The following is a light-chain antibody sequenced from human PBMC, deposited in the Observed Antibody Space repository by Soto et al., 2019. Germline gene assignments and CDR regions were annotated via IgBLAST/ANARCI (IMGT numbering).Light chain of an antibody. CDR1: NXNIGSNA. CDR3: AAWDGSLNGFV. Sequence: QSVLTQPPSASGTPGQSVTISCSGSNXNIGSNAVNWYQQFPGAAPTLLIYSTNERPSGVPDRFSGSKSGTSASLAISGLQSEDEADYHCAAWDGSLNGFVFGPGTKVTVL. J-gene: IGLJ1*01. V-gene: IGLV1-44*01. CDR2: STN.